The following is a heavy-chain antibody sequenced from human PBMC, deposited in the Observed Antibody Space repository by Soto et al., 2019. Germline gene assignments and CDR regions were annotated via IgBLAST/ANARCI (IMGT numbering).Heavy chain of an antibody. Sequence: QVQLVQSGAEVKKPGASVKVSCKASGYTFTSYDINWVRQATGQGLEWMGWMNPNSGNTGYAQKFQGRVTMTRNTSISTDYMELSSLRSEDTAVYYCARRIRCSGGSCYPIFDYWGQGTLVTVSS. J-gene: IGHJ4*02. CDR3: ARRIRCSGGSCYPIFDY. CDR2: MNPNSGNT. V-gene: IGHV1-8*01. D-gene: IGHD2-15*01. CDR1: GYTFTSYD.